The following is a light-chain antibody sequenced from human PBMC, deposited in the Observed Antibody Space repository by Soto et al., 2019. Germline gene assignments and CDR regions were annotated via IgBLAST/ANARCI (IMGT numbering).Light chain of an antibody. CDR2: AAS. V-gene: IGKV1-39*01. CDR3: HQSSSTPPT. CDR1: QSISSY. Sequence: DIQMTQSPTSLSASVGDRITITCRASQSISSYLIWYQQKPGKAPKLLIYAASSLQSGVPSRFSGSGSATDFTLPISSLQPEDFATYYCHQSSSTPPTFGQGTKLDIK. J-gene: IGKJ2*01.